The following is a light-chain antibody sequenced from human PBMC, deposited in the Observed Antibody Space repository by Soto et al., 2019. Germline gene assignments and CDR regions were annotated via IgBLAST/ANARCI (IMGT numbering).Light chain of an antibody. V-gene: IGKV3-20*01. J-gene: IGKJ4*01. Sequence: EIVLTQSPGTLSLSPGERATLSCRASQSVTSTYLAWYQQKPGQAPRLLIYGASKRQSGVPARCSGGGSGTDFTLSISSLEPEDVAVYYCQQFSGSVTFGAGTRVDI. CDR2: GAS. CDR1: QSVTSTY. CDR3: QQFSGSVT.